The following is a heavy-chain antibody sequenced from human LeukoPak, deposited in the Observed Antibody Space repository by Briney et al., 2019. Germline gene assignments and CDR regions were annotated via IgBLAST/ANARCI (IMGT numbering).Heavy chain of an antibody. J-gene: IGHJ6*03. V-gene: IGHV3-30*02. CDR3: AKESPRPNYYYMDV. Sequence: GGSLRLSCAASGFTFSSYGIHWVRQAPGKGLEWVAFIRYDGSKKYYADSVKGQFTISRDNSKNTLYLQTNSLRVEDMAVYYCAKESPRPNYYYMDVWGKGTTVTISS. CDR1: GFTFSSYG. CDR2: IRYDGSKK.